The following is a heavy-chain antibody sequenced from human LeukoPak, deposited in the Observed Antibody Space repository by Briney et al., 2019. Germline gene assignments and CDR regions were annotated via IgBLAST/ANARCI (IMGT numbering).Heavy chain of an antibody. Sequence: PWASVKVFCKASGYTFPTSGISWVRQAPGQGLEWMGWISTYNGNTNYAQKLQGRVSMTTDTSTSTAYMELRSLRSDDTAVYYCARYDCSGGSSYLGLYWGQGTLVTVSS. V-gene: IGHV1-18*01. J-gene: IGHJ4*02. CDR3: ARYDCSGGSSYLGLY. CDR1: GYTFPTSG. CDR2: ISTYNGNT. D-gene: IGHD2-15*01.